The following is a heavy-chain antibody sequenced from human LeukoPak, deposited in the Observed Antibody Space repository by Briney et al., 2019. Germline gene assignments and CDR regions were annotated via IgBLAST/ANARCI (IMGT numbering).Heavy chain of an antibody. CDR3: AKEVIAAGGNFEY. J-gene: IGHJ4*02. CDR1: GFTFSTSI. D-gene: IGHD6-13*01. CDR2: ISYDGNNK. V-gene: IGHV3-30*18. Sequence: PGGSLRLSCAASGFTFSTSIMHWVRQAPGKGLEWVAVISYDGNNKYYADSVKGRFTISRDNSKSTLYVQMNSLRAEGTAVYYCAKEVIAAGGNFEYWGQGTLVTVSS.